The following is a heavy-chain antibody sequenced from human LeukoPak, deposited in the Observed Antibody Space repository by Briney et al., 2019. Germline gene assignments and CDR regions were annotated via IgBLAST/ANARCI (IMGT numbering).Heavy chain of an antibody. CDR3: AREPRGAAAGREFDY. CDR2: ISSSGSTI. Sequence: TPGGSLRLSCAASGFTFSDFYMSWIRQAPGKGLEWVSYISSSGSTIYYADSVKGRFTISRDNAKNSLYLQMNSLRAEDTAVYYCAREPRGAAAGREFDYWGQGTLVTVSS. J-gene: IGHJ4*02. V-gene: IGHV3-11*04. D-gene: IGHD6-13*01. CDR1: GFTFSDFY.